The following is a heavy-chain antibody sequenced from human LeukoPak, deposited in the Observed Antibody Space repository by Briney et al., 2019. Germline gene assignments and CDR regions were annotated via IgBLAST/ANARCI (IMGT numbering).Heavy chain of an antibody. Sequence: SETLSLTCAVYGGSFSGYYWSWIRQPPGKGLEWIGEINHSGSTNYNPSLKSRVTISVDTSKNQFSLKLSSVTAADTAVYYCARVRGVLDYWGQGTLVTVSS. CDR1: GGSFSGYY. CDR3: ARVRGVLDY. V-gene: IGHV4-34*01. J-gene: IGHJ4*02. D-gene: IGHD3-10*01. CDR2: INHSGST.